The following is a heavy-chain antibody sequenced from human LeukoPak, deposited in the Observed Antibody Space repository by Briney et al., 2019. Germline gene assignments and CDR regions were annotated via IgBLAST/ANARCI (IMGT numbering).Heavy chain of an antibody. D-gene: IGHD3-22*01. CDR2: ISDSGGST. V-gene: IGHV3-23*01. J-gene: IGHJ4*02. CDR1: GFTLSSYA. Sequence: GGSLRLSCAASGFTLSSYAMSWGRQAPGKGLEWCSTISDSGGSTYYADSVKGRFTISRDNSKNTLYLQMNSLRAEDTAVYCCAKKPSSGYYYIDYWGQGTLVTISS. CDR3: AKKPSSGYYYIDY.